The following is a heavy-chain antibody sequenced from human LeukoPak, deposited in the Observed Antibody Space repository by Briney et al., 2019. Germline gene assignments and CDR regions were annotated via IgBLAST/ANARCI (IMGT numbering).Heavy chain of an antibody. CDR2: ISAYNGNT. J-gene: IGHJ4*02. CDR3: AREGTGYYGSGSYYNPLFDY. V-gene: IGHV1-18*01. Sequence: ASVKVSCKASGYTFTSYGISWVRQAPGQGLEWMGWISAYNGNTNYAQKLQGRVTMTTDTSTSTAYLELGSLRSDDTAVYYCAREGTGYYGSGSYYNPLFDYWGQGTLVTVSS. CDR1: GYTFTSYG. D-gene: IGHD3-10*01.